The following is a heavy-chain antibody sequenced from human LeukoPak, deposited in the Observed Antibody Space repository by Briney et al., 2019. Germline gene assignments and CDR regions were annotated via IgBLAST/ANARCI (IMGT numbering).Heavy chain of an antibody. V-gene: IGHV1-2*02. CDR3: ARDRNDYYDSSGIVYYFDY. CDR1: GYTFTGYY. D-gene: IGHD3-22*01. J-gene: IGHJ4*02. CDR2: INPNSGGT. Sequence: AASVKVSCKASGYTFTGYYMHWVRQAPGQGLEWMGWINPNSGGTNYAQKFQGRVTMTRDTSISTAYMELSRLRSDDTAVYLCARDRNDYYDSSGIVYYFDYWGQGTLVTVSS.